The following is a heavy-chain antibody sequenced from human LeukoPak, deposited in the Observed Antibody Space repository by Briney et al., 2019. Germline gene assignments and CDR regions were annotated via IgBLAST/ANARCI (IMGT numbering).Heavy chain of an antibody. J-gene: IGHJ4*02. CDR1: GFTFSSYG. Sequence: GRSLRLSCAASGFTFSSYGMHWVRQAPGKGLEWVAVIWYDGSNKYYADSVKGRFTISRDNSKNSLYLQMNSLRAEDTAVYYCAREEYYDSSYFDYWGQGTPVTVSS. CDR2: IWYDGSNK. D-gene: IGHD3-22*01. V-gene: IGHV3-33*01. CDR3: AREEYYDSSYFDY.